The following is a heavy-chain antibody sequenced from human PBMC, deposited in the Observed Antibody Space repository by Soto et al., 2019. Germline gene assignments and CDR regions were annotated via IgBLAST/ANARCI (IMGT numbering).Heavy chain of an antibody. Sequence: PSETLSLTCTVSGGSISSGGYYWSWIRQHPGKGLEWIGYIYYSGSTYYNPSLKSRVTISVDTSKNQFSLKLSSVTAADTAVYYCARGFYGDYVLVDYWGQGTLVTVSS. CDR1: GGSISSGGYY. CDR3: ARGFYGDYVLVDY. V-gene: IGHV4-31*03. D-gene: IGHD4-17*01. CDR2: IYYSGST. J-gene: IGHJ4*02.